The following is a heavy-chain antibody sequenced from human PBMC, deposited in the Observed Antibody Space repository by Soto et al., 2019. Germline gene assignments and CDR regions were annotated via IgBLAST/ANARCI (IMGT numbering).Heavy chain of an antibody. CDR3: ARGSTDSYPGSRIFDF. CDR1: GLTFGSRA. D-gene: IGHD3-10*01. J-gene: IGHJ4*02. CDR2: ITDTGGDA. Sequence: GGSLRLSCVASGLTFGSRAMSWVRQAPGEGLQWVSTITDTGGDAKYADSVRGRFVISRDNSEKTLYLQMTSLTAEDSAMYFCARGSTDSYPGSRIFDFWGRGTLVTVSS. V-gene: IGHV3-23*01.